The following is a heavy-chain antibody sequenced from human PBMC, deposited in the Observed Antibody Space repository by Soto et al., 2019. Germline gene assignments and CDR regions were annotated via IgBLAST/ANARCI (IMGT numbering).Heavy chain of an antibody. CDR2: ISGRGGPT. CDR3: AKRDTTMARGAVDV. J-gene: IGHJ3*01. V-gene: IGHV3-23*01. D-gene: IGHD5-18*01. Sequence: EVQLMESGGGLVQPGGSLRLSCAASGFTFSTYAMSWVRQAPGKGLEWVSAISGRGGPTYYADSVKGRFTISRDNSNSTLYMQMDGMKGEDTALYYCAKRDTTMARGAVDVWGQGTIVTVSS. CDR1: GFTFSTYA.